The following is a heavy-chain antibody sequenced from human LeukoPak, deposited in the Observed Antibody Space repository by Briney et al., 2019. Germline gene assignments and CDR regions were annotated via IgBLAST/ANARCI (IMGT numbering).Heavy chain of an antibody. CDR3: ARRLTQYDCFDP. Sequence: SETLSLTCAVYGGSFSGYYWSWIRQPPGKGLEWIGEINHSGSTNYNPSLKSRVTISVDTSKNQFSLHLNSVTPEDTAVYYYARRLTQYDCFDPWGQGILVTVSS. D-gene: IGHD2-2*01. CDR1: GGSFSGYY. V-gene: IGHV4-34*01. J-gene: IGHJ5*02. CDR2: INHSGST.